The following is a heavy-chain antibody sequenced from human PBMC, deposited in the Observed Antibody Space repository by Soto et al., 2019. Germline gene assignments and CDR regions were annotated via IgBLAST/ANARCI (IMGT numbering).Heavy chain of an antibody. CDR2: IVVGSGNT. J-gene: IGHJ4*02. D-gene: IGHD6-6*01. V-gene: IGHV1-58*01. Sequence: ASVKVSCKASGFTFTSSTLQWVRQARGQRLEWIGWIVVGSGNTNYAQKFQGRVTMTRDISINTAYLELSGLASEDTAVYYCAKKHSGSSLAYWGQGSLVTVSS. CDR1: GFTFTSST. CDR3: AKKHSGSSLAY.